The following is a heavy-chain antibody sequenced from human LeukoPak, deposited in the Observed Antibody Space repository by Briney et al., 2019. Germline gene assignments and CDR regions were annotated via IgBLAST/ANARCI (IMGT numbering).Heavy chain of an antibody. V-gene: IGHV4-38-2*01. D-gene: IGHD3-22*01. J-gene: IGHJ4*02. CDR1: DYSISSGYY. Sequence: PSETLSLTCAVSDYSISSGYYGGWIRQSPGKGLEWIGSIYHSGSTYYNPSLKSRVTISVDTSKNEFSLKLSSVTAADTAVYFCARVQGHSYDSNGYYRYFDYWGQGTLVTVSS. CDR2: IYHSGST. CDR3: ARVQGHSYDSNGYYRYFDY.